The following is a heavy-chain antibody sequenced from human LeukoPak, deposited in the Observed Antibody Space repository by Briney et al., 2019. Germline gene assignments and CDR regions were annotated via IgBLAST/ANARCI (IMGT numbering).Heavy chain of an antibody. D-gene: IGHD5-18*01. CDR1: GGSISSNGYY. CDR2: IYSGGTT. J-gene: IGHJ4*02. V-gene: IGHV3-53*04. Sequence: LSLTCTVSGGSISSNGYYWTWVRQAPGKGLEWVSAIYSGGTTYYADSVMGRFTISRHNSRNTLYLQMNSLRAEDTAIYYCARVDTVMAYYFDLWGQGTLVTVSS. CDR3: ARVDTVMAYYFDL.